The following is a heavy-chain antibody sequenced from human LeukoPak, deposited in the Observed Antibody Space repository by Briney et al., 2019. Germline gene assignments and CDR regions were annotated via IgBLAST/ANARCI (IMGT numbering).Heavy chain of an antibody. CDR1: GGTFSSYA. J-gene: IGHJ6*03. Sequence: SVKVSCKASGGTFSSYAISWVRQAPGQGLEWMGGIIPIFGTANYAQKFQGRVTITTDESTSTAYMELSSLRSEDTAVYYCASGRITIFGVVISENYYYYMDVWGKGTTVTVSS. CDR3: ASGRITIFGVVISENYYYYMDV. D-gene: IGHD3-3*01. V-gene: IGHV1-69*05. CDR2: IIPIFGTA.